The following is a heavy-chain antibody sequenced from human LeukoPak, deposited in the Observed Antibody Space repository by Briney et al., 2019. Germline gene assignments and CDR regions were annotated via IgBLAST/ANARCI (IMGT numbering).Heavy chain of an antibody. D-gene: IGHD4-17*01. CDR3: ARDRETTSTIFDY. J-gene: IGHJ4*02. CDR1: GDTFSTYV. V-gene: IGHV1-69*13. CDR2: IIPILGTP. Sequence: SVKVSCKGSGDTFSTYVINWVRQAPGQGLEWMGGIIPILGTPNYAQKFQGRVTITADESTSTAYMELSSLRSEDTAVYYCARDRETTSTIFDYWGQGTLVTVSS.